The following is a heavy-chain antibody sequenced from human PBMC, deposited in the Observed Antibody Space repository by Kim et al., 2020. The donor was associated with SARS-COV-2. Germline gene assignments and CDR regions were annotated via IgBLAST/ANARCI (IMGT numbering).Heavy chain of an antibody. CDR3: TTGDYYDSSGRRIDY. V-gene: IGHV3-15*01. J-gene: IGHJ4*02. Sequence: APVKGRFTISRDDSKNTLYLQMNSLKTEHTAVYYCTTGDYYDSSGRRIDYWGQGTLVTVSS. D-gene: IGHD3-22*01.